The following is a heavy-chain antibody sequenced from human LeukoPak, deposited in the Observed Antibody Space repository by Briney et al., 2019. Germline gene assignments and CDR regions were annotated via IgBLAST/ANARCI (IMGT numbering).Heavy chain of an antibody. CDR1: GGSFSGYY. J-gene: IGHJ6*02. Sequence: PSETLSLTCAVYGGSFSGYYWSWIRQPPGKGLEWIGEINHNGSTNYNPSLKSRVTISVDTSKNQFSLKLSSVTAADTAVYYCARARGYGSGSYPFRYYYYGMDVWGQGTTVTVSS. CDR3: ARARGYGSGSYPFRYYYYGMDV. D-gene: IGHD3-10*01. CDR2: INHNGST. V-gene: IGHV4-34*01.